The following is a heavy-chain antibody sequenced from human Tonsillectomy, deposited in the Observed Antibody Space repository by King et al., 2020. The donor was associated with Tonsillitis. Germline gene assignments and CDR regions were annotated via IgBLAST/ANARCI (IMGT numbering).Heavy chain of an antibody. V-gene: IGHV1-3*01. Sequence: QLVQSGAEVKKPGASVKVSCKASGDTFTSYAMHWVRQAPGQRLEWMGWINAGNGNTKYSQKFQGRVSITRNTSASTTYMELSSLRSEDTAVYYCARDYMVRGATFDIWGQGTVVTVSS. CDR3: ARDYMVRGATFDI. J-gene: IGHJ3*02. CDR2: INAGNGNT. CDR1: GDTFTSYA. D-gene: IGHD3-10*01.